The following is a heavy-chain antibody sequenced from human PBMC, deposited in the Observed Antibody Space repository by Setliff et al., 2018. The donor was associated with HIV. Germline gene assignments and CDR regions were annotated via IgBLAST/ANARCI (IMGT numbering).Heavy chain of an antibody. J-gene: IGHJ6*03. V-gene: IGHV1-58*02. D-gene: IGHD6-6*01. CDR1: GFTFISSA. CDR3: AADLIIAGRLDYYYMDV. Sequence: ASVMVSCKASGFTFISSAMQWVRQARGQRLEWIGWIVAGSGNTNYAQKFQERVSITRDMSTSSAYMELSNLRSEDTAVYYCAADLIIAGRLDYYYMDVWGKGTTVTVSS. CDR2: IVAGSGNT.